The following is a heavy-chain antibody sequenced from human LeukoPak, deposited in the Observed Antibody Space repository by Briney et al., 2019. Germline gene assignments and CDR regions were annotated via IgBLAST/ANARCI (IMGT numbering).Heavy chain of an antibody. V-gene: IGHV4-61*08. Sequence: SETLSLTCTVSGGSISSGDYYWSWIRQPPGKGLEWIGYIYYSGSTNYNPSLKSRVTISVDTSKNQFSLKLSSVTAADTAVYYCARDLGIAAAGYGMDVWGQGTTVTVSS. J-gene: IGHJ6*02. CDR3: ARDLGIAAAGYGMDV. D-gene: IGHD6-13*01. CDR2: IYYSGST. CDR1: GGSISSGDYY.